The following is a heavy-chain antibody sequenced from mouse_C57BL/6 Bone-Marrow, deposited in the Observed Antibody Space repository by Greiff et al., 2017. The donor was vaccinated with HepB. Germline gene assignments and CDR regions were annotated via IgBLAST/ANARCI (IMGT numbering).Heavy chain of an antibody. V-gene: IGHV1-18*01. CDR2: INPNNGGT. Sequence: EVQLQQSGPELVKPGASVKIPCKASGYTFTDYNMDWVKQSHGKSLEWIGDINPNNGGTIYNQKFKGKATLTVDKSSSTAYMELRSLTSEDTAVYYCARKEVTGTEGNYFDYWGQGTTLTVSS. CDR1: GYTFTDYN. D-gene: IGHD4-1*01. CDR3: ARKEVTGTEGNYFDY. J-gene: IGHJ2*01.